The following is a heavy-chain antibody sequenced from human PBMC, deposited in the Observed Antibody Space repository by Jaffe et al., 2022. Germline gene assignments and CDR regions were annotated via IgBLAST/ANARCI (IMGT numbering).Heavy chain of an antibody. CDR3: ARDPLLVKNYDFWSGYYLDSYFDY. CDR1: GYTFTSYG. Sequence: QVQLVQSGAEVKKPGASVKVSCKASGYTFTSYGISWVRQAPGQGLEWMGWISAYNGNTNYAQKLQGRVTMTTDTSTSTAYMELRSLRSDDTAVYYCARDPLLVKNYDFWSGYYLDSYFDYWGQGTLVTVSS. J-gene: IGHJ4*02. D-gene: IGHD3-3*01. CDR2: ISAYNGNT. V-gene: IGHV1-18*01.